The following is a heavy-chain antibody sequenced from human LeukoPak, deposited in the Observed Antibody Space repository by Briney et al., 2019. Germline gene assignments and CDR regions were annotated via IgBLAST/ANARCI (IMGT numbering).Heavy chain of an antibody. J-gene: IGHJ5*02. V-gene: IGHV4-34*01. CDR2: INHSGST. Sequence: SETLSLTCAVYGGSFSGYYRSWIRQPPGKGLEWIGEINHSGSTNYNPSLKSRVTISVDTSKNQFSLKLSSVTAADTAVYYCARGEIMITFGGVIVTNWFDPWGQGTLVTVSS. CDR1: GGSFSGYY. D-gene: IGHD3-16*02. CDR3: ARGEIMITFGGVIVTNWFDP.